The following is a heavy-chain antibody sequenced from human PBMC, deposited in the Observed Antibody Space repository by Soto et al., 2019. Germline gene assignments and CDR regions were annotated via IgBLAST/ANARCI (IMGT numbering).Heavy chain of an antibody. CDR2: ISGSGGST. J-gene: IGHJ4*02. CDR3: AKGSLYDSSGYLDY. D-gene: IGHD3-22*01. V-gene: IGHV3-23*01. CDR1: GFTFSSYA. Sequence: QPGGSLRLSCAASGFTFSSYAMSWVRQAPGKGLEWVSAISGSGGSTYYADSVKGRFTISRDNSKNTLYLQMNSLRAEDTAVYYCAKGSLYDSSGYLDYWGQGTLVTVSS.